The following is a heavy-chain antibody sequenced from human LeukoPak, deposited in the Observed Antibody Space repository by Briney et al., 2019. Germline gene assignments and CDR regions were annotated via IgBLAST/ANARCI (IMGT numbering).Heavy chain of an antibody. D-gene: IGHD3-22*01. CDR2: IDWDDDE. CDR3: ARTQDLNDSSGYYDY. Sequence: SGPALVKPTQTLTLTYTFSEFSLNTRGMCVSWLRQPPGKPLEWLARIDWDDDEYFTTSLQTGLSISKDTSKNQVVLTMPKMDPVDTATYYCARTQDLNDSSGYYDYWGQGILVTVSS. V-gene: IGHV2-70*11. J-gene: IGHJ4*02. CDR1: EFSLNTRGMC.